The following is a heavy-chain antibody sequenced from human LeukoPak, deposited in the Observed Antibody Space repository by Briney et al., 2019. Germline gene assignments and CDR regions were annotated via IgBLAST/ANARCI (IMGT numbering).Heavy chain of an antibody. D-gene: IGHD6-13*01. V-gene: IGHV4-39*01. CDR3: ARAPYSSSWYKSFYFQH. CDR1: GGSISSSSSY. J-gene: IGHJ1*01. CDR2: IYYSGST. Sequence: PSETLSLTCSVSGGSISSSSSYWAWIRQPPGKGLEWIGIIYYSGSTYYNPSLKSRLTISVDTSKNQFSLKLSSVTAADTAVYYCARAPYSSSWYKSFYFQHWGQGTLVTVSS.